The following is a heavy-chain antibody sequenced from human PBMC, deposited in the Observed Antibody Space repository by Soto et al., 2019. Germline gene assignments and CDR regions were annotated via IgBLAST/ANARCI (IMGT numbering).Heavy chain of an antibody. CDR1: GFSFSNYA. D-gene: IGHD4-17*01. V-gene: IGHV3-23*01. CDR2: FSAGGRA. CDR3: AKESLPEHYGDTLFDY. Sequence: EVQLLESGGTLVQAGGSLRLSCAASGFSFSNYALSWVRQSPGKGLEWVSTFSAGGRAYYADSVKGRFTIARDSSQNTVHRQISSLRPEDTAVYYCAKESLPEHYGDTLFDYWGQGTRVTVSS. J-gene: IGHJ4*02.